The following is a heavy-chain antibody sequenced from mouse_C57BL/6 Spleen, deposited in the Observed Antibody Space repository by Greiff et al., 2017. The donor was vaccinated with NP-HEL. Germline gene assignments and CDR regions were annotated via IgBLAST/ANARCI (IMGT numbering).Heavy chain of an antibody. D-gene: IGHD3-2*02. Sequence: EVQGVESGGGLVKPGGSLKLSCAASGFTFSDYGMHWVRQAPEKGLEWVAYISSGSSTIYYADTVKGRFTISRDNAKNTLFLQMTSLRSEDTAMYYCARGAQATYAMDDWGQGTSVTVSS. CDR2: ISSGSSTI. CDR1: GFTFSDYG. CDR3: ARGAQATYAMDD. J-gene: IGHJ4*01. V-gene: IGHV5-17*01.